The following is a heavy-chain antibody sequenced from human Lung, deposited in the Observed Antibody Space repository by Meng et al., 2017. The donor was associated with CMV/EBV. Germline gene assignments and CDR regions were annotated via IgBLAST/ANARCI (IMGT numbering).Heavy chain of an antibody. CDR2: IYSGGST. J-gene: IGHJ6*02. D-gene: IGHD3-3*01. V-gene: IGHV3-53*01. CDR3: ARARYDFWRSYYYGMDV. CDR1: GFTVSSNY. Sequence: GGSLRLXCAASGFTVSSNYMSWVRQAPGKGLEWVSVIYSGGSTYYADSGKGRFTISRDNSKNTLYLQMNSLRAEDTAEYYGARARYDFWRSYYYGMDVWGQGTXVTVSS.